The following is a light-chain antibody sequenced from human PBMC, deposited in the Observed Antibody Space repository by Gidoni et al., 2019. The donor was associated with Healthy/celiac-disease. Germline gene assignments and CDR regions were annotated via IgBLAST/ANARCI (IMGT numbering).Light chain of an antibody. CDR1: QSISSY. CDR2: AAS. CDR3: QQSYSTPPLFT. Sequence: DIQMTQSPSSLSASVGDRVTITCRASQSISSYLNWYQQKPGKAPKLLIYAASSLQSGVPSRFSGSGSGTDFTLTISCLQTEDFATYYCQQSYSTPPLFTFGPGTKVDIK. J-gene: IGKJ3*01. V-gene: IGKV1-39*01.